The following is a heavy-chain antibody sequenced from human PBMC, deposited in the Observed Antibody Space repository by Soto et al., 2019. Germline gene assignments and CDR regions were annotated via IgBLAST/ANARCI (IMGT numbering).Heavy chain of an antibody. Sequence: DVQLLESGGGLVQPEGSLRLSCAASGFTFSSYAMGWVRQGPGKGLEWVAVVSIGGSTHYADSVRGRFTISRDNSKNTLSLQMNSLTAEDTAVYFCVKRRGAGGNFEYWGQGALVTVSS. V-gene: IGHV3-23*01. CDR1: GFTFSSYA. D-gene: IGHD1-26*01. CDR3: VKRRGAGGNFEY. J-gene: IGHJ4*02. CDR2: VSIGGST.